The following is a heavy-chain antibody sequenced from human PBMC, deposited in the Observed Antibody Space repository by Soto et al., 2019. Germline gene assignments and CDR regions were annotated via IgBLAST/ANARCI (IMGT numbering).Heavy chain of an antibody. CDR1: GFTFSSYG. CDR2: ISYDGSNK. CDR3: AKDRGRVVPAAIPATYGMDV. V-gene: IGHV3-30*18. Sequence: GGSLRLSCAASGFTFSSYGMHWVRQAPGKGLEWVAVISYDGSNKYYADSVKGRFTISRDNSKNTLYLQMNSLRAEDTAVYYCAKDRGRVVPAAIPATYGMDVWGQGTTVTV. D-gene: IGHD2-2*01. J-gene: IGHJ6*02.